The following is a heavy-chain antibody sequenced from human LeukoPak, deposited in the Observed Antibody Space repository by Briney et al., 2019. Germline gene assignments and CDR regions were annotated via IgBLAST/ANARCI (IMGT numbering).Heavy chain of an antibody. CDR2: ISAYNGNT. Sequence: ASVKVSCKASGYTFTSYGISWVRQAPGQGLEWMGWISAYNGNTNYAQKLQGRVTMTTDTSTSTAYMELRSLRSDDTAVYYCARKGYDFWSGPWAFDIWGQGTMVTVSS. V-gene: IGHV1-18*01. D-gene: IGHD3-3*01. J-gene: IGHJ3*02. CDR1: GYTFTSYG. CDR3: ARKGYDFWSGPWAFDI.